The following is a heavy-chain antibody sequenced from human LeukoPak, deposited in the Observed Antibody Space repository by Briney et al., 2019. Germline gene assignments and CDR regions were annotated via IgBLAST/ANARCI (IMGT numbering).Heavy chain of an antibody. CDR1: GGTFSNYA. J-gene: IGHJ5*01. Sequence: SVKVSCKASGGTFSNYAFSWVRQAPGQGLEWMGGIIPIFRTTNYAEQFQGRVTITTDESTNTAYLDLSSLRSEDTAVYYCAKDDGSATMEFDSWGQGTLVSVSS. D-gene: IGHD1-1*01. V-gene: IGHV1-69*05. CDR2: IIPIFRTT. CDR3: AKDDGSATMEFDS.